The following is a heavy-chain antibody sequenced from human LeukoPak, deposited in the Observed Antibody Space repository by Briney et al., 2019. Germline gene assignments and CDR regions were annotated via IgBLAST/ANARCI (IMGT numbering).Heavy chain of an antibody. J-gene: IGHJ3*02. D-gene: IGHD2-2*01. CDR2: IWYDGKNK. CDR3: ARELMGAPPAHNDAFDI. CDR1: GFSFSSYG. V-gene: IGHV3-33*01. Sequence: GGSLRLSCAASGFSFSSYGMHWVRQAPGKGLEWVAVIWYDGKNKYHADSVKGRFTISRDNSKKTVYLQMNSLRAEDTAVYYCARELMGAPPAHNDAFDIWGQGTMVTVSS.